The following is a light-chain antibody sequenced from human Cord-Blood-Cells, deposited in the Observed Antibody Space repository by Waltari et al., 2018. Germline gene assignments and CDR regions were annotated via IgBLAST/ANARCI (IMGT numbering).Light chain of an antibody. V-gene: IGLV2-23*01. Sequence: QSALTQPASVSGSPGQSITISCTGTSSDVGSYNLVSWYQQHPGKATKLMIYEGSKRPSGVANRFSGSKSGNTASLTISWLQAGDEADYYCCSYAGSSTVLFGGGTKLTVL. CDR2: EGS. CDR3: CSYAGSSTVL. J-gene: IGLJ2*01. CDR1: SSDVGSYNL.